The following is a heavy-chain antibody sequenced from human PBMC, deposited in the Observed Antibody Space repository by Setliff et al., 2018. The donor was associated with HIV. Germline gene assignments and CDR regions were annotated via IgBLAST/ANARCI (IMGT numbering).Heavy chain of an antibody. CDR3: ARGRDGYNYVAA. V-gene: IGHV4-59*01. CDR1: GGSMSSYY. J-gene: IGHJ5*02. Sequence: PSETLSLTCTVSGGSMSSYYWSWIRQPPGKGLEWIGSIYYTGSTDYNPSLVSRVTISLDTPKNQFSLKLSSVTAADTAVYYCARGRDGYNYVAAWGQGTLVTVSS. D-gene: IGHD5-12*01. CDR2: IYYTGST.